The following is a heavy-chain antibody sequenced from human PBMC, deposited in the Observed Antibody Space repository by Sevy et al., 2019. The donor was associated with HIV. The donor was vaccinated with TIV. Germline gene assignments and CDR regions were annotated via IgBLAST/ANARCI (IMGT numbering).Heavy chain of an antibody. J-gene: IGHJ4*02. D-gene: IGHD2-21*01. CDR1: GYTFTSYC. CDR2: ISAYNGNT. Sequence: ASVKVSCKASGYTFTSYCISWVRQAPGQGLEWMGWISAYNGNTNYAQKLQGRVTMTTDTSTSTAYMELRSLRSDDTAVYYCATDVISGHEDYWGQGTLVTVSS. CDR3: ATDVISGHEDY. V-gene: IGHV1-18*01.